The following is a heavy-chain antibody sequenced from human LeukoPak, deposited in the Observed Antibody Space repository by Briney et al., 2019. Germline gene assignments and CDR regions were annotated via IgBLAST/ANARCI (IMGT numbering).Heavy chain of an antibody. CDR1: GYTFTSYD. D-gene: IGHD2-2*02. CDR3: ARVHGYCSSTSCYTGFDY. J-gene: IGHJ4*02. CDR2: MNPNSGNT. V-gene: IGHV1-8*03. Sequence: ASVKVSCKASGYTFTSYDINWVRQATGQGLEWMGWMNPNSGNTGYAQKFQGRVAITRNTSISTAYMELSSLRSEDPAVYYCARVHGYCSSTSCYTGFDYWGQGTLVTVSS.